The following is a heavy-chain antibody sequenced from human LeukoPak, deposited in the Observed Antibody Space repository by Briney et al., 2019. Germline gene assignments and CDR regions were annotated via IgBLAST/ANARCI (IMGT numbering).Heavy chain of an antibody. J-gene: IGHJ4*02. CDR3: ASGFYYDSSGYSRPFDY. Sequence: SVKVSCKASGGTFSSYAISWVRQAPGQGLEWMGRIIPILGIANYAQKFQGRVTITADKSTSTAYMELSSLRSEDTAVYYCASGFYYDSSGYSRPFDYWGQGTLVTVSS. CDR1: GGTFSSYA. D-gene: IGHD3-22*01. CDR2: IIPILGIA. V-gene: IGHV1-69*04.